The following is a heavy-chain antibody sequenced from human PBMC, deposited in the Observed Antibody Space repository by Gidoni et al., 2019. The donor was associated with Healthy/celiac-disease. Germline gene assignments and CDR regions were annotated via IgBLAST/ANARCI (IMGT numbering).Heavy chain of an antibody. V-gene: IGHV3-48*03. CDR3: ARAPEPEAQWDY. D-gene: IGHD6-19*01. J-gene: IGHJ4*02. Sequence: EVQLVESGGGLVQPGGSLRLSCAASGFTFSSYEMNWVRLAPGKGLEWVSYISSSGSTIYYADSVKGRFTISRDNAKNSLYLQMNSLRAEDTAVYYCARAPEPEAQWDYWGQGTLVTVSS. CDR1: GFTFSSYE. CDR2: ISSSGSTI.